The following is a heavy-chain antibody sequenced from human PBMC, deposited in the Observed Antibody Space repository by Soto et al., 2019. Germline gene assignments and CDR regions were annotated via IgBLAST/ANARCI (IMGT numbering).Heavy chain of an antibody. J-gene: IGHJ5*02. CDR3: XXXXXXXXDXWFDP. CDR1: FTFSMYS. V-gene: IGHV3-21*01. CDR2: ISSGGSYI. Sequence: EVQVVESGGGLVQPGGSLRLSCSFTFSMYSMNWVRQAPGKGLEWVASISSGGSYIKYADSVKGRFTISRDNAKNSVXXXMNSLXXXXXXXXXXXXXXXXXXDXWFDPWGQGTLVTVSS.